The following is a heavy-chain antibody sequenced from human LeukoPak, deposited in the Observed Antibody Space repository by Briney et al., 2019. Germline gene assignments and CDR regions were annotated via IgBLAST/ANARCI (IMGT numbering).Heavy chain of an antibody. Sequence: ASVKVSSKASGYTFTSYGISWVRQAPGQGLEWMGWISGYNGNTNYAQKLQGRVSMTTDTSTTTAYMELRGLRSDDTAVYYCARDYPIAVAGIPDYWGQGTLVTVSS. CDR2: ISGYNGNT. D-gene: IGHD6-19*01. V-gene: IGHV1-18*04. CDR3: ARDYPIAVAGIPDY. CDR1: GYTFTSYG. J-gene: IGHJ4*02.